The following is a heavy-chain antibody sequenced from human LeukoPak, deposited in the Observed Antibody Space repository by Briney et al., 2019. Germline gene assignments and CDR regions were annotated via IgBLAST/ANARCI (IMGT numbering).Heavy chain of an antibody. CDR1: GGSIGAYY. CDR2: IYNTGST. CDR3: ARSYSVTTYNWFDP. J-gene: IGHJ5*02. Sequence: SETLSLTCTVSGGSIGAYYWTWIRQPAGKGLEWIGRIYNTGSTNYNPSLKSRVTMSVDTSKNQFSLNLTSVTAADTAMYYCARSYSVTTYNWFDPWGQGTLVTVSS. D-gene: IGHD5/OR15-5a*01. V-gene: IGHV4-4*07.